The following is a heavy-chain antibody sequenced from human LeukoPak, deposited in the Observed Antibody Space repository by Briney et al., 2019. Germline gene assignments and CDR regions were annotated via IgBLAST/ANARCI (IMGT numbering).Heavy chain of an antibody. CDR3: ARDLIRGYSYGLFDY. CDR2: ISSSSSYI. CDR1: GFTFSSYS. J-gene: IGHJ4*02. D-gene: IGHD5-18*01. V-gene: IGHV3-21*01. Sequence: GGSLRLSCAASGFTFSSYSMNWVRQAPGKGLEWGSSISSSSSYIYYAASVKGRFTISRDNAKNSLYLQMNSLRAEDTAVYYCARDLIRGYSYGLFDYWGQGTLVTVSS.